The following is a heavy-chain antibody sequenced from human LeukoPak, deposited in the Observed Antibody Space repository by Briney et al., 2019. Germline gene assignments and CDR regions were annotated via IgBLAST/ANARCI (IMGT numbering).Heavy chain of an antibody. V-gene: IGHV3-30*03. D-gene: IGHD2-15*01. CDR1: GFTFSSYG. CDR2: ISYDGSNK. CDR3: AREAPIYCSGGSCYSWTFDY. Sequence: PGRSLRLSCEASGFTFSSYGMHWVRQAPGKGLEWVAVISYDGSNKYHVDSVKGRFTISRDNSKNTLYLQMNSLRAEDTAVYYCAREAPIYCSGGSCYSWTFDYWGQGTLVTVSS. J-gene: IGHJ4*02.